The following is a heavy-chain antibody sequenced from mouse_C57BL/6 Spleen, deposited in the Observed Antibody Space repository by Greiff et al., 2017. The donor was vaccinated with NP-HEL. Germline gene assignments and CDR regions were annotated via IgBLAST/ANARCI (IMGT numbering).Heavy chain of an antibody. CDR3: APKYYGSSHWYFDV. CDR1: GYTFTSYW. J-gene: IGHJ1*03. CDR2: IDPSDSET. D-gene: IGHD1-1*01. V-gene: IGHV1-52*01. Sequence: QVQLQQPGAELVRPGSSVKLSCKASGYTFTSYWMHWVKQRPIQGLEWIGNIDPSDSETHYNQKFKDKATLTVDKSSSTAYMQLSSLTSEDSAVYYCAPKYYGSSHWYFDVWGTGTTVTVSS.